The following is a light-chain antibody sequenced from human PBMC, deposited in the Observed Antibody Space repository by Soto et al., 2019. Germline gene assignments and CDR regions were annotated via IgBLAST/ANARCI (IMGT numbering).Light chain of an antibody. CDR2: LDSDGSH. J-gene: IGLJ3*02. Sequence: QLVLTQSPSASASLGASVKLTCTLTSGHSSYTIAWHQQQPEKGPRYLMKLDSDGSHNKGDGIPDRFSGSSSGAERYLIISSLQSEDEADYYCQTWGTGPLVFGGGTQLTVL. V-gene: IGLV4-69*01. CDR3: QTWGTGPLV. CDR1: SGHSSYT.